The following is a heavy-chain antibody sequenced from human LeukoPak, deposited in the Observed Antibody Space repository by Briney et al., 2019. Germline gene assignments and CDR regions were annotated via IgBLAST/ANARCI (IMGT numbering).Heavy chain of an antibody. CDR1: GGSISSGGYS. CDR3: ATGERSAAGKRFDY. Sequence: PSETLSLTCAVSGGSISSGGYSWSWIRQPPGKGLEWIGYIYYSGSTNYNPSLKSRVTISVDASKNQFSLKPSSVTAADTAVYYCATGERSAAGKRFDYWGQGTLVTVSS. CDR2: IYYSGST. D-gene: IGHD6-13*01. V-gene: IGHV4-61*08. J-gene: IGHJ4*02.